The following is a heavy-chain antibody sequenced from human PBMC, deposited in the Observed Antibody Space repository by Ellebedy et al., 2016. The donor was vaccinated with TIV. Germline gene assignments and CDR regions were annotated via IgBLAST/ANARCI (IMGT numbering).Heavy chain of an antibody. CDR2: MYRVGGT. J-gene: IGHJ4*02. Sequence: GGSLRLSCAASGFTFNSYSMNWVRQAPGKGLEWVSVMYRVGGTYYADSVKGRFTVSRDDSNNTIYLQMRGLRAEDTAVYYCARDDLHCSGGTCYYVWGQGSLVAVSS. CDR3: ARDDLHCSGGTCYYV. D-gene: IGHD2-21*01. V-gene: IGHV3-53*01. CDR1: GFTFNSYS.